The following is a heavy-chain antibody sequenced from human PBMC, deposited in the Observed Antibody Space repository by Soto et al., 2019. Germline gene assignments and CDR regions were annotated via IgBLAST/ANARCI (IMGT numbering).Heavy chain of an antibody. Sequence: GGSLRLSCAASGFTFSSYWMHWVRQVPGKGLVWVSRINTDGSSTSYADSVKGRFTISRDNAKNTLYVQMNSLRAEDTAVYYCAKGSPLFSFDYWGQGTLVTVSS. D-gene: IGHD3-10*02. J-gene: IGHJ4*02. CDR3: AKGSPLFSFDY. CDR2: INTDGSST. V-gene: IGHV3-74*01. CDR1: GFTFSSYW.